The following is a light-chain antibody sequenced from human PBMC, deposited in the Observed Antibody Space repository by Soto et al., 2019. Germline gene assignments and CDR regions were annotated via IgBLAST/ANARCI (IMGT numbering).Light chain of an antibody. J-gene: IGKJ3*01. V-gene: IGKV1-12*01. Sequence: IQMTQSPSSVSASVEARVTFPFRPGKGIRGWLACYKQKPGKAPKLLNYAASSLQSGVPSRFSGSGSGTDFTLTISSLQPEDFATYYCQQANSFPFTFGPGTKVDIK. CDR1: KGIRGW. CDR3: QQANSFPFT. CDR2: AAS.